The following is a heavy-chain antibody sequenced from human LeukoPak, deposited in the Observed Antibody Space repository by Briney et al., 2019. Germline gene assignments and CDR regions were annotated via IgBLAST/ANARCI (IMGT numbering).Heavy chain of an antibody. CDR2: IKSKTDGGTT. CDR3: TTVTYYDSSGYSD. V-gene: IGHV3-15*01. CDR1: GFTFSSYG. D-gene: IGHD3-22*01. Sequence: GGSLRLSCAASGFTFSSYGMHWVRQAPGKGLEWVGRIKSKTDGGTTDYAAPVKGRFTISRDDSKNTLYLQMNSLKTEDTAVYYCTTVTYYDSSGYSDWGQGTLVTVSS. J-gene: IGHJ4*02.